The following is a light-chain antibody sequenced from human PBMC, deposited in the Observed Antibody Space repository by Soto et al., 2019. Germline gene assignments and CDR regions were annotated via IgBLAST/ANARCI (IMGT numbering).Light chain of an antibody. Sequence: DIEMTQSPSTLSASVVERATITCRASQSVDNSVAWYQQKPGKAPRLLIYDVTSRASGIPARFSGSVSGTHFTLTISRLQAEDSAVYFCLLDCAYLWTFGHGTKVDIK. CDR2: DVT. CDR3: LLDCAYLWT. V-gene: IGKV3D-15*01. J-gene: IGKJ1*01. CDR1: QSVDNS.